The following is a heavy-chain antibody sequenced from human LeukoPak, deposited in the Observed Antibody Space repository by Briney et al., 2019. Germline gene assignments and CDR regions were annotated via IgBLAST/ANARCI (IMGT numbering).Heavy chain of an antibody. D-gene: IGHD4-17*01. CDR1: GFTFSTYL. V-gene: IGHV3-74*01. CDR2: ISSDGSST. CDR3: ARVRDYGDYDY. Sequence: PGGSLRLSCAASGFTFSTYLMHWVRQAPGKGLVWVSRISSDGSSTTYADSVKDRFTISRDNAKNTLYLQMNSLRAEDTAVYCCARVRDYGDYDYWGQGTLVTVSS. J-gene: IGHJ4*02.